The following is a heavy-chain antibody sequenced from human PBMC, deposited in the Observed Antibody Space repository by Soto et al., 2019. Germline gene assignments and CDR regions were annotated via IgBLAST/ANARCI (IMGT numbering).Heavy chain of an antibody. CDR2: ISGSGGST. CDR1: GFTFSSYA. V-gene: IGHV3-23*01. Sequence: EVQLLESGGGLVQPGGSLRLSCAASGFTFSSYAMSWVRQAPEKGLGLVSAISGSGGSTYYADSVKGRFTISIDNSKNTLYLQMTSLRAEDTAVYYCAKNSGVDSFDICGQGTMFTVSS. J-gene: IGHJ3*02. CDR3: AKNSGVDSFDI.